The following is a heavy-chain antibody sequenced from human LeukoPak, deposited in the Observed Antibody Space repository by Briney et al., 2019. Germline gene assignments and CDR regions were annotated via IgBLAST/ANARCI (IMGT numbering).Heavy chain of an antibody. CDR3: ARSYCSSASCSNWFDP. CDR1: GYSFTSYW. V-gene: IGHV5-51*01. CDR2: IYPGDSDT. D-gene: IGHD2-2*01. Sequence: GESLKISCKGSGYSFTSYWIGWVRQMPGKGLEWMGIIYPGDSDTRYSPSFQGQVTISADKSISTAYLQWSSLKASDTAMYYCARSYCSSASCSNWFDPWGQRTLVTVSS. J-gene: IGHJ5*02.